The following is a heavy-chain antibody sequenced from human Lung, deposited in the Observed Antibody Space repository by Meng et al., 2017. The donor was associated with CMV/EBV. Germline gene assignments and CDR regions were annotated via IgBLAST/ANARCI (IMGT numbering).Heavy chain of an antibody. V-gene: IGHV1-18*01. CDR2: FVNYVDT. Sequence: QAHLPQTWPGVKNPGALVMGFCQASGYTFGSYGICWVRQALGSGLEWMGWFVNYVDTYPAPKFQGRVTMTTDTHTNTAFMELRSLTSDNTAVYYCASGTPGRSYCDYWGQGTLVTVSS. D-gene: IGHD2-15*01. J-gene: IGHJ4*02. CDR1: GYTFGSYG. CDR3: ASGTPGRSYCDY.